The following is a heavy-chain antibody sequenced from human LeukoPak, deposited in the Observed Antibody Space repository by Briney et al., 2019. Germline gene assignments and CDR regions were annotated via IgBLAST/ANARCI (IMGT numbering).Heavy chain of an antibody. CDR1: GFTFSNYA. Sequence: GGSLRLSCAASGFTFSNYAMSWVRQAPGNGLEWVSGISGSGGSTYYADSVKGRFTISRDNSKNTLYLQMNSLRAEDTAVYYCAKGSSSYYFAFDIWGQGTMVTVSS. CDR2: ISGSGGST. V-gene: IGHV3-23*01. CDR3: AKGSSSYYFAFDI. J-gene: IGHJ3*02. D-gene: IGHD6-13*01.